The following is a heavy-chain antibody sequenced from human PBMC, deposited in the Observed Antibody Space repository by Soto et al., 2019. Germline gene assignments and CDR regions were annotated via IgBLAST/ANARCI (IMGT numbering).Heavy chain of an antibody. CDR3: AREIGDYGSV. D-gene: IGHD4-17*01. CDR2: ISYDGSNK. J-gene: IGHJ4*02. V-gene: IGHV3-30-3*01. Sequence: GGSLRLSCAASGFTFSSYTMHWVRQAPGKGLEWVAVISYDGSNKYYADSVKGRFTISRDNSKNTLYLQVSSLRPEDTAVYYCAREIGDYGSVWGQGTLVTVSS. CDR1: GFTFSSYT.